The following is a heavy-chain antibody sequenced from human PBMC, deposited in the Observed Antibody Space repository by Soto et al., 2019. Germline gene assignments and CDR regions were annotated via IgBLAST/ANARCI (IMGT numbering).Heavy chain of an antibody. D-gene: IGHD3-22*01. Sequence: QVQLVESGGGVVQPGTSLRLSCAASGFAFSYHGIHWVRQAPGKGLEWVAVTWSGGRGEYYADSVRGRFTISRDNSKTTVYLQMNSLRVEDTAVYYCAKDDDTSSHYSLLDVRGQGTLVTVSS. CDR1: GFAFSYHG. V-gene: IGHV3-33*06. CDR2: TWSGGRGE. CDR3: AKDDDTSSHYSLLDV. J-gene: IGHJ4*02.